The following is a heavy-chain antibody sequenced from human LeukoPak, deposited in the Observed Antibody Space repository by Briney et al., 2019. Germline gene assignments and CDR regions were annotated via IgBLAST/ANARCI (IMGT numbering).Heavy chain of an antibody. CDR3: ARPSITIFGVVADYYFDY. CDR1: GGSISSSSYY. Sequence: PSETLSLTCTVSGGSISSSSYYWGWIRQPPGKGLEWIGSIYYSGSTYYNPSLKSRVTISVDTSKNQFSLKLSSVTAADTAVYYCARPSITIFGVVADYYFDYWGQGTLVTVSS. J-gene: IGHJ4*02. CDR2: IYYSGST. D-gene: IGHD3-3*01. V-gene: IGHV4-39*01.